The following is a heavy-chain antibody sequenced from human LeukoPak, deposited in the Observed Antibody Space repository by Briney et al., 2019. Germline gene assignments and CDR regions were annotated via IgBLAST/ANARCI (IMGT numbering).Heavy chain of an antibody. CDR3: AKDHRFLELTPDY. V-gene: IGHV3-30*18. CDR1: GFTFSSYG. Sequence: GGSLRLSRAASGFTFSSYGMHWVRQAPGKGLEWVAVISYDGSNKYYADSVKGRFTISRDNSKNTLYLQMNSLRAEDTAVYYCAKDHRFLELTPDYWGQGTLVTVSS. D-gene: IGHD3-3*01. J-gene: IGHJ4*02. CDR2: ISYDGSNK.